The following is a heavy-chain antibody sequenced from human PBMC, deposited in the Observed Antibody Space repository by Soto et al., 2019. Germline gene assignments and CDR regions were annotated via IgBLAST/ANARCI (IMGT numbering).Heavy chain of an antibody. CDR1: GFIVTNFY. Sequence: GGSLRLSCAASGFIVTNFYMSWVRQAPGKGLEWVSVIYSADGAYYADSVKGRFTISRDRFRNTVSLQMNSLRAEDTAVYYCAREKPADSIVDYWGQGTRVTVSS. J-gene: IGHJ4*02. CDR3: AREKPADSIVDY. V-gene: IGHV3-53*01. D-gene: IGHD2-21*01. CDR2: IYSADGA.